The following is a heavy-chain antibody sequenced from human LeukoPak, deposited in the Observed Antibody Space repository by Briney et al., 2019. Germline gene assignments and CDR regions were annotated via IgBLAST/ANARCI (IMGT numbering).Heavy chain of an antibody. Sequence: SETLSLTCTVSGGSISSSSYYWGWIRQPPGKGLEWIGSIYYSGSTYYNPSLKSRVTISVDTSKNQFSLKLSSVTAADTAVYYCARGGGFYSSGWPRGRWIDYWGQGTLVTVSS. CDR1: GGSISSSSYY. CDR3: ARGGGFYSSGWPRGRWIDY. J-gene: IGHJ4*02. V-gene: IGHV4-39*07. D-gene: IGHD6-19*01. CDR2: IYYSGST.